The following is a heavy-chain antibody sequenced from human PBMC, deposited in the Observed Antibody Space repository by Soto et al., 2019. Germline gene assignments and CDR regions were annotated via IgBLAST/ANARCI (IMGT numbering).Heavy chain of an antibody. D-gene: IGHD5-12*01. CDR2: IYYSGST. J-gene: IGHJ4*02. CDR3: ARLYNGFDI. V-gene: IGHV4-39*07. CDR1: GGSISSSSYY. Sequence: PSETRSLTCTVSGGSISSSSYYWGWIRQPPGKGLEWIGSIYYSGSTYYNPSLKSRVTISVDKSKNQFSLKLSSVTAADTAVYYCARLYNGFDIWGQGTLVTVSS.